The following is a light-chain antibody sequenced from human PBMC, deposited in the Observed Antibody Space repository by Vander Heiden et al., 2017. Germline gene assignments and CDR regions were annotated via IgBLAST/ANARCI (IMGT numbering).Light chain of an antibody. CDR2: DVS. CDR1: SSHVGGYNS. CDR3: CSYTSSSTLV. V-gene: IGLV2-14*01. Sequence: QSALTQPAPVSGSPGQSITISCPGTSSHVGGYNSVSWYQQPPGKAPNLMIYDVSQRPSVFSHLFSGSTSGNTASLTISGLPAEDEADYYCCSYTSSSTLVFGGGTKLTVL. J-gene: IGLJ2*01.